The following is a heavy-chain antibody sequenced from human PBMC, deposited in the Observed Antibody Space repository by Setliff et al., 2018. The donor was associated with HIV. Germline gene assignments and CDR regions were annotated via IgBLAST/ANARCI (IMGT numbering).Heavy chain of an antibody. Sequence: SETLSLTCAVYGGPSSGYWSWVRQSPGKGLEWIGELSHSGSTNYNLSLKSRAAISADTSKKQFSLKLTSVTAADTGIYYCVASSSWSCRLNYWGQGTQVTVSS. CDR2: LSHSGST. V-gene: IGHV4-34*01. CDR1: GGPSSGY. D-gene: IGHD6-13*01. CDR3: VASSSWSCRLNY. J-gene: IGHJ4*02.